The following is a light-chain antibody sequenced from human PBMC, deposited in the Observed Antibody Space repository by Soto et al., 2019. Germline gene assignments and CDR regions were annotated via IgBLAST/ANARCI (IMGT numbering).Light chain of an antibody. Sequence: DIQMTQSPSTLSASVGDRVIITCRASQSVSGWLAWYRQKPGKAPKLLIYAASSLQSGVPSRFSGSGSGTDFTLTISSLQPEDFATYYCQQSYSTPRTFGQGTKVDIK. CDR2: AAS. CDR1: QSVSGW. V-gene: IGKV1-39*01. J-gene: IGKJ1*01. CDR3: QQSYSTPRT.